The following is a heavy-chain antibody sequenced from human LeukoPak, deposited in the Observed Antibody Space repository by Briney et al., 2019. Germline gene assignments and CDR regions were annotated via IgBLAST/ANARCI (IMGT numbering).Heavy chain of an antibody. D-gene: IGHD5-24*01. CDR2: IYYSGST. V-gene: IGHV4-31*03. CDR1: GGSISSGGYY. Sequence: SETLSLTCTVSGGSISSGGYYWSWIRQHPGKGLEWIGYIYYSGSTYYNPSLKSRVTISVDTSKNQFSLKLSSVTAADTAVYYCARGLTMATTNFDYWGQGTLVTVSS. CDR3: ARGLTMATTNFDY. J-gene: IGHJ4*02.